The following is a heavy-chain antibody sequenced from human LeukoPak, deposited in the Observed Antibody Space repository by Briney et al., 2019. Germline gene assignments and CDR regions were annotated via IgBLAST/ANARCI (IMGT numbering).Heavy chain of an antibody. D-gene: IGHD3-9*01. CDR3: ARVGPDILAPVFELYFDY. J-gene: IGHJ4*02. CDR2: ISSSSSYI. Sequence: GGSLRLSCAASGFTFSSYWMHWVRQAPGKGLEWVSSISSSSSYIYYADSVKGRFTISRDNAKNSLYLQMNSLRAEDTAVYYCARVGPDILAPVFELYFDYWGQGTLVTVSS. V-gene: IGHV3-21*01. CDR1: GFTFSSYW.